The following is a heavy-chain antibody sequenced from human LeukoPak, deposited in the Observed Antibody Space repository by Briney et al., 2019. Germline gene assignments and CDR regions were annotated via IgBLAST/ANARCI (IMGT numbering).Heavy chain of an antibody. V-gene: IGHV1-2*02. D-gene: IGHD2-15*01. J-gene: IGHJ4*02. Sequence: HGASVKVSCKASGYTFTGYYMHWVRQAPGQGLEWMGWINPNSGGTNYAQKFQGRVTMTTDTSTSTAYMELRSLRSDDTAIYYCTRDLDIVVVVAATRDYFDYWGQGTLVTVSS. CDR1: GYTFTGYY. CDR2: INPNSGGT. CDR3: TRDLDIVVVVAATRDYFDY.